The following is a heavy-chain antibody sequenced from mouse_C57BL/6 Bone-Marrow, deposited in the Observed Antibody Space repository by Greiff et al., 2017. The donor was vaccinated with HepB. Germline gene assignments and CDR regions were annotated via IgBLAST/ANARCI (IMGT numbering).Heavy chain of an antibody. CDR2: ISSGGSYT. CDR1: GFTFSSYG. J-gene: IGHJ1*03. V-gene: IGHV5-6*01. D-gene: IGHD1-1*01. CDR3: ARQGITTVGYFDV. Sequence: EVQLVESGGDLVKPGGSLKLSCAASGFTFSSYGMSWVRQTPDKRLEWVATISSGGSYTYYPDSVKGRFTISRDNAKNTLYLQMSSLKSEDTAMYYCARQGITTVGYFDVWGTGTTVTVSS.